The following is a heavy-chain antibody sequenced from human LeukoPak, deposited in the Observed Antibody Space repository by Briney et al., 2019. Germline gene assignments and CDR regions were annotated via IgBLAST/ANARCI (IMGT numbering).Heavy chain of an antibody. CDR3: ARGSHYYYYMDV. CDR1: GGSISSYY. V-gene: IGHV4-59*01. Sequence: SETLSLTCTVSGGSISSYYWSWIRQPPGKGLEWIGYIYYSGSTNYNPSLTRRVTISVDTSKDHFSLNLSSVTAADTAVYYCARGSHYYYYMDVWGKGTPVTISS. J-gene: IGHJ6*03. CDR2: IYYSGST.